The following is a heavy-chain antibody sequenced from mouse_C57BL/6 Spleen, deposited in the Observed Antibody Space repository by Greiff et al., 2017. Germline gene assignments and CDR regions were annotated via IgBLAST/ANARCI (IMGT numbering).Heavy chain of an antibody. CDR3: ARGGIYYDCDGAWFAY. Sequence: QVQLQQPGAELVKPGASVKMSCKASGYTFTSYWITWVKQRPGQGLEWIGDIYPGSGSTNYNEKFKSKATLTVDTSSSTAYMQLSSLTSEDSAVYYCARGGIYYDCDGAWFAYWGQGTLVTVSA. V-gene: IGHV1-55*01. CDR1: GYTFTSYW. CDR2: IYPGSGST. D-gene: IGHD2-4*01. J-gene: IGHJ3*01.